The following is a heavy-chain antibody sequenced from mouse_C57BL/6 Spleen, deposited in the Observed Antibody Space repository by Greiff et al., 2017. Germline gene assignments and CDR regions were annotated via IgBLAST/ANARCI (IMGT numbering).Heavy chain of an antibody. CDR2: IDPSDSET. Sequence: QVQLQQPGAELVRPGSSVKLSCKASGYTFTSYWMHWVKQRPIQGLEWIGNIDPSDSETHYNQKFKDKATLTVDKSSSTAYMQLRSLSSEDSAVYYCARSLYYGSLNFDYWGQGTTLTVSS. CDR1: GYTFTSYW. D-gene: IGHD1-1*01. V-gene: IGHV1-52*01. J-gene: IGHJ2*01. CDR3: ARSLYYGSLNFDY.